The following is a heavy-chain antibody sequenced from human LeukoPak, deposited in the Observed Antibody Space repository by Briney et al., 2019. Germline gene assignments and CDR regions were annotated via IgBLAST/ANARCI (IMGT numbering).Heavy chain of an antibody. D-gene: IGHD3-16*02. Sequence: PSETLSLTCTVSGGSISSSSYYWGWIRQAPGKGLEWVSAISGSGGSTYYADSVKGRFTISRDNSKNTLYLQMNSLRAEDTAVYYCANTAPLQNDYVWGSYRYEAYWGQGTLVTVSS. CDR1: GGSISSSSYY. CDR2: ISGSGGST. J-gene: IGHJ4*02. V-gene: IGHV3-23*01. CDR3: ANTAPLQNDYVWGSYRYEAY.